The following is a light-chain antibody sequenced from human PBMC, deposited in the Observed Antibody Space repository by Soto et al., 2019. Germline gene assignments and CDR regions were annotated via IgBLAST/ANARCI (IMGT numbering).Light chain of an antibody. J-gene: IGKJ1*01. V-gene: IGKV3-20*01. Sequence: ETVLTQSPGTLSLSPGERVTLSCRASQRVSYLAWYQQKPGQAPRLLSYGASSRATGIPDRFSGSGSGTDFTLTISRLEPEDFAVYYCQQYDSSPPSWTFGQGTTV. CDR3: QQYDSSPPSWT. CDR1: QRVSY. CDR2: GAS.